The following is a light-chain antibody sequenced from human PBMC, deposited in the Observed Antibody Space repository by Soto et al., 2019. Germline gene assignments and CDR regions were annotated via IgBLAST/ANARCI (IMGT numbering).Light chain of an antibody. V-gene: IGLV2-14*01. CDR2: EVT. CDR1: SSDVGAYNF. Sequence: SALTQPACVSSSPGHAITISCCGTSSDVGAYNFVSWYQVHPGRAPKLIISEVTVRPSGVSHRFSGSKSGNSASLTISGLQAEDEADYYCTSYTTTNTPYVFGSGTKVTVL. CDR3: TSYTTTNTPYV. J-gene: IGLJ1*01.